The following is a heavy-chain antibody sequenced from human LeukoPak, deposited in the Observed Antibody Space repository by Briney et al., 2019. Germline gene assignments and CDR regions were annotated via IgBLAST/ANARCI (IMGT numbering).Heavy chain of an antibody. D-gene: IGHD1-26*01. V-gene: IGHV4-30-2*01. CDR3: ARDRQGGAFDI. CDR1: GGSISSGGYY. Sequence: PSETLSLTCTVSGGSISSGGYYWSWIRQPPGKGLEWIGYIYHSGSTYYNPSLKSRVTISVDRSKNQFSLKLSSVTAADTAVYYCARDRQGGAFDIWGQGTMVTVSS. J-gene: IGHJ3*02. CDR2: IYHSGST.